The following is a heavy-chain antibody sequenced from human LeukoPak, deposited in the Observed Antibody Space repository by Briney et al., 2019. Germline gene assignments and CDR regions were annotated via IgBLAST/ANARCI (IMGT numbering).Heavy chain of an antibody. CDR2: ISTYNGHT. V-gene: IGHV1-18*01. D-gene: IGHD3-9*01. Sequence: ASVKVSCKASGYTFTSYGISWVRQAPGQGLEWMGWISTYNGHTNYAQKVQGRVTVTTDTSTSTAYMELRSLRSDDTAVYYCARGGTGYFDWLYDYWGQGTLVTVSS. CDR1: GYTFTSYG. CDR3: ARGGTGYFDWLYDY. J-gene: IGHJ4*02.